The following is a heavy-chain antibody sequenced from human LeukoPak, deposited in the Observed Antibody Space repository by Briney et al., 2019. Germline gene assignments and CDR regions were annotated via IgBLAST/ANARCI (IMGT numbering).Heavy chain of an antibody. D-gene: IGHD3/OR15-3a*01. V-gene: IGHV4-39*07. CDR1: GGSISSSSYY. Sequence: PSETLSLTCTVSGGSISSSSYYWGWIRQPPGKGLEWIGSIYYSGSTYYNPSLKGRVTISVDTSKNQFSLKLSSVTAADTAVYYCARIYGLFDYWGQGTLVTVSS. CDR2: IYYSGST. J-gene: IGHJ4*02. CDR3: ARIYGLFDY.